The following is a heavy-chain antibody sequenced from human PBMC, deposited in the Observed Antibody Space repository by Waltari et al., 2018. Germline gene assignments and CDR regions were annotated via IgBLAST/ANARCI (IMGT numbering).Heavy chain of an antibody. CDR1: GYTFTNYD. D-gene: IGHD6-13*01. Sequence: QVQLVQSGAEVKKPGASVKVSCKASGYTFTNYDLNWVRQASGQGLGWMGEMNPNSGYTGYAQEFQGRVTRTRDTSITTDYMELSSLRSQDTAVYYCARGPKSLSTGYYYYAMDVWGQGTTVTVSS. J-gene: IGHJ6*02. CDR3: ARGPKSLSTGYYYYAMDV. V-gene: IGHV1-8*01. CDR2: MNPNSGYT.